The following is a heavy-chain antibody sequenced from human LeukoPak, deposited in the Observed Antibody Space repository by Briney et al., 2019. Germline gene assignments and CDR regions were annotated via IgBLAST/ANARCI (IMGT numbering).Heavy chain of an antibody. CDR1: GGSFSGYY. CDR2: INHSGST. J-gene: IGHJ6*03. CDR3: ASSYPPFVVVTAIDYYYMDV. Sequence: SETLSLTCAVYGGSFSGYYWSWIRQPPGRGLEWIGEINHSGSTNYNPSLKSRVTISVDTSRNQFSLKLSSVTAADTAVYYCASSYPPFVVVTAIDYYYMDVWGKGTTVTISS. V-gene: IGHV4-34*01. D-gene: IGHD2-21*02.